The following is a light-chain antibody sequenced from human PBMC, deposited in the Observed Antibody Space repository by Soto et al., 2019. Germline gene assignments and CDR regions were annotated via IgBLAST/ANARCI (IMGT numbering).Light chain of an antibody. CDR1: QSVSSY. J-gene: IGKJ1*01. CDR3: QQRSNWPVT. Sequence: EIVLTQSPGTLSLSPGERATLSCRASQSVSSYLAWYQQKPGQAPRLLIYDASTRATGISARFSGSGSGTDFTLTISSLEPEDFAVHYCQQRSNWPVTFGQGTRVEVK. CDR2: DAS. V-gene: IGKV3-11*01.